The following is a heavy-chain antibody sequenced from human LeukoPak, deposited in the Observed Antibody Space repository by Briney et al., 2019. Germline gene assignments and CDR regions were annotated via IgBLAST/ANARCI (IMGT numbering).Heavy chain of an antibody. V-gene: IGHV5-51*01. D-gene: IGHD4-17*01. CDR2: IYPSDATT. J-gene: IGHJ5*02. CDR3: ARLAPDYADYWFDP. CDR1: GYHFSTKW. Sequence: GEPLKTSCQTSGYHFSTKWIGWVRQIPGKGRGWIGIIYPSDATTKYHPSFQGHVTMSADTSINTASLEWRSLKASDTAMYYCARLAPDYADYWFDPWGQGTLVTVSS.